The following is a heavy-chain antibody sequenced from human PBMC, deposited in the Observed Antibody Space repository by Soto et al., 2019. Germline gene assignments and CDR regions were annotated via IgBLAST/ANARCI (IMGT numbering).Heavy chain of an antibody. CDR3: ARGPCGGDCYPTES. CDR2: IYYSSTT. CDR1: GDSISSGDYY. Sequence: SETLSLTCIVSGDSISSGDYYWSWIRHPPGKGLEWIGYIYYSSTTYYNPSLKSRVTISVDKSKNHFSLELTSVTAADTAVYYCARGPCGGDCYPTESWGQGTLVTVS. D-gene: IGHD2-21*02. V-gene: IGHV4-30-4*01. J-gene: IGHJ5*02.